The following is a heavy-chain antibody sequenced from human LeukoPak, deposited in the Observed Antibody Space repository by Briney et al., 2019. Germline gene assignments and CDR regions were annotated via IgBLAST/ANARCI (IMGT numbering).Heavy chain of an antibody. CDR1: GFTVRRNY. J-gene: IGHJ5*02. CDR2: MYSGDST. Sequence: GGSLRLSCAASGFTVRRNYMTWVRQAPGKGLEWVSVMYSGDSTYYDDSVEGRFTISRDNSKNTLDLQMNSLRDEDTGVYYCARADGYSSWFVHWGQGTLVTVSS. D-gene: IGHD5-18*01. V-gene: IGHV3-53*01. CDR3: ARADGYSSWFVH.